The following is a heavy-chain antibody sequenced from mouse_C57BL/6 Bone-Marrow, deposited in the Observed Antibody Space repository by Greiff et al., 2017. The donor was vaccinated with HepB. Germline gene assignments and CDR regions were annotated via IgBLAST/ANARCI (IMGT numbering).Heavy chain of an antibody. J-gene: IGHJ2*01. CDR3: ARDRFDYYFDY. Sequence: EVMLVESGGDLVKPGGSLKLSCVASGFTFSTSGMSWVRQTPDKRLEWVATINTGGTYTYYLDSVKGRFTISKGTARSTLFLQMSSLKSEDTGIYYCARDRFDYYFDYWGQGTTLTVSS. CDR1: GFTFSTSG. V-gene: IGHV5-6*01. D-gene: IGHD2-14*01. CDR2: INTGGTYT.